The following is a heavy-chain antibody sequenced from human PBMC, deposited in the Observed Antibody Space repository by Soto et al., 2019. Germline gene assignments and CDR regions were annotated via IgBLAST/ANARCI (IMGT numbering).Heavy chain of an antibody. D-gene: IGHD2-8*02. V-gene: IGHV4-34*01. CDR2: NNPYGST. J-gene: IGHJ5*02. CDR3: ARVRFILGSRAFDP. CDR1: GGSFSGYY. Sequence: QVQLQQWGAGLLQPSETLSLTCAVYGGSFSGYYWSWIRQPPGTGLEWIGENNPYGSTNYNPSLNSRLTISVDTSKHQFSLKLSSVTAADTPVYYCARVRFILGSRAFDPWGHGTLVTVSS.